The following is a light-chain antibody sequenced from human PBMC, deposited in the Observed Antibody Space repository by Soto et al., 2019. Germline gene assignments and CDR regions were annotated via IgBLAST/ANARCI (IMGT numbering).Light chain of an antibody. CDR2: EVS. J-gene: IGLJ1*01. Sequence: QSALTQPASVSLPPGQSITISCTGTSSDVGAYNYVSWYQQHPGKAPKLMIYEVSNRPSGVSNRFSGSKSGNTASLTISGLQAEDEADYYCSSYISSSTLVFGTGTKVTV. CDR3: SSYISSSTLV. V-gene: IGLV2-14*01. CDR1: SSDVGAYNY.